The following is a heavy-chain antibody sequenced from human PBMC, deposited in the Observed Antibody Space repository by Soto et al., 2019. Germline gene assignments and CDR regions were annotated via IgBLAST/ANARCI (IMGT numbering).Heavy chain of an antibody. CDR2: IYHSGST. Sequence: SETLSLTCAVSGGSISSGGYSWSWIRQPPGKGLEWIGYIYHSGSTNYNPSLKSRVTISVDTSKNQFSLKLSSVTAADTAVYYCARLALYYDILTGYLDYWGQGTLVTVSS. CDR3: ARLALYYDILTGYLDY. V-gene: IGHV4-30-2*01. CDR1: GGSISSGGYS. J-gene: IGHJ4*02. D-gene: IGHD3-9*01.